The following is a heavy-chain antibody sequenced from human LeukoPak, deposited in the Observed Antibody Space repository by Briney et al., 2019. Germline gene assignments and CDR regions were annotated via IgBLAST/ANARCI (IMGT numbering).Heavy chain of an antibody. J-gene: IGHJ5*02. V-gene: IGHV1-18*01. Sequence: ASVKVSCKASGYTFTSYGISWVRQAPGQGLEWMGWISAYNGNTNYAQKLQGRVTMTTDTSTSTAYMELRSLRSDDTAVYYCVRAVKVAGTSWFDPWGQGTLVTVSS. CDR1: GYTFTSYG. CDR2: ISAYNGNT. CDR3: VRAVKVAGTSWFDP. D-gene: IGHD6-19*01.